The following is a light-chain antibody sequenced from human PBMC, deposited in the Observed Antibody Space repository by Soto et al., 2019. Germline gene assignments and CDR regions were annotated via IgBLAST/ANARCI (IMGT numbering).Light chain of an antibody. CDR3: QQRSNWPPWT. CDR1: QSVSSY. J-gene: IGKJ1*01. Sequence: EIVLTLSPATLSLSPGERATLSCRASQSVSSYLAWYQQKPGQAPRLLIYDASNRATGIPARFSGSGSWTDFTLTISSLEPEDFAVYYCQQRSNWPPWTFGQGTKVDIK. V-gene: IGKV3-11*01. CDR2: DAS.